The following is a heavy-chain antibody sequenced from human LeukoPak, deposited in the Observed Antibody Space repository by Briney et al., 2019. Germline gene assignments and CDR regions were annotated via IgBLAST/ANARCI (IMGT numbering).Heavy chain of an antibody. CDR2: INPNSGGT. D-gene: IGHD6-13*01. CDR1: GYTFTGYY. V-gene: IGHV1-2*02. J-gene: IGHJ5*02. CDR3: ARDLYSSSWYLWFDP. Sequence: GASVTVSCTASGYTFTGYYMHWVRQAPGQGLEWMGWINPNSGGTNYAQKFQGRVTMTRDTSISTAYMELSRLRSDDTAVYYCARDLYSSSWYLWFDPWGQGTLVTVSS.